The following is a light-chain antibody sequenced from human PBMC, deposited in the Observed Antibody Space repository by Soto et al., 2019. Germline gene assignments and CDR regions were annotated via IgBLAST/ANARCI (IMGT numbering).Light chain of an antibody. Sequence: EIVLTQSPATLSLSPGERSTLSCRASQSVSSYLAWYQQRPGQAPRLLIYGASNRATGIPARFSGSGSGTDFTLTISSLEAEDFAVYYCQQRTDWPMTFGQGXRX. CDR1: QSVSSY. CDR2: GAS. J-gene: IGKJ5*01. V-gene: IGKV3-11*01. CDR3: QQRTDWPMT.